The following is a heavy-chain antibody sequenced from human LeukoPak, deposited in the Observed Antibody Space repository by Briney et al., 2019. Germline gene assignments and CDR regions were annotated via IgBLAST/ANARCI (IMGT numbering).Heavy chain of an antibody. CDR1: GFTFSSYA. Sequence: GGSLRLSCAASGFTFSSYAMSWVRQAPGKGLEWVSAISGNGGSTNYADSVKGRFTISRDNAKNSLYLQINSLRAEDTAVYYCARDSPGYGGYSYWGQGTLVTVSS. J-gene: IGHJ4*02. CDR3: ARDSPGYGGYSY. V-gene: IGHV3-23*01. D-gene: IGHD5-12*01. CDR2: ISGNGGST.